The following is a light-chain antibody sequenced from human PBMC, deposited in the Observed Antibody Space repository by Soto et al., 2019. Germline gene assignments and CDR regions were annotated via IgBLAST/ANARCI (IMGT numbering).Light chain of an antibody. CDR3: QQGSTLPRT. CDR1: QTINSF. CDR2: AAS. V-gene: IGKV1-39*01. J-gene: IGKJ5*01. Sequence: DIQMTQSPSSLSASVGDRVTITCRASQTINSFLSWYQQKPGKAPKLLIYAASSLQSGVPRRFSGSGSGTDFTLTISSLQVEDFATYYCQQGSTLPRTFGQGTRLDIK.